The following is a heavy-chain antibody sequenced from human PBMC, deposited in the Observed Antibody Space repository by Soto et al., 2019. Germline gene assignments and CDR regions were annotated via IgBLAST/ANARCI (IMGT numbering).Heavy chain of an antibody. Sequence: LSLTCTVSGGSISSSSYYWGWIRQPPGKGLEWIGSIYYSGSTYYNPSLKSRVTISVDTSKNQFSLKLSSVTAADTAVYYCARLKMYYYGSGSNWFDPWGQGTLVTVSS. CDR3: ARLKMYYYGSGSNWFDP. J-gene: IGHJ5*02. V-gene: IGHV4-39*01. CDR1: GGSISSSSYY. D-gene: IGHD3-10*01. CDR2: IYYSGST.